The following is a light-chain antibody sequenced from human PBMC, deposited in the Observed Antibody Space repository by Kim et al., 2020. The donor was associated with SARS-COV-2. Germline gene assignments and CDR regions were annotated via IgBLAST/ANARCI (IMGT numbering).Light chain of an antibody. CDR3: QVWDPSSDHVV. J-gene: IGLJ2*01. CDR2: YNS. CDR1: NLGSKS. V-gene: IGLV3-21*04. Sequence: APGKTARVTCGGNNLGSKSVQWYQQKSGQAPILVIFYNSDRPSGIHERFSGSNSGNTATLTISRVEAGDEADYYCQVWDPSSDHVVFGGGTQLTVL.